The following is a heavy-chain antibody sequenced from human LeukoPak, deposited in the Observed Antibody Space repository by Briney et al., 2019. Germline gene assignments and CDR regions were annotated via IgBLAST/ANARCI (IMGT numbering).Heavy chain of an antibody. V-gene: IGHV1-18*01. CDR1: GYTFTYYV. Sequence: ASVKVSCKTSGYTFTYYVISWVRQAPGQGLEWMGWINAYNGNTNDAQKFQGRVTMTTDTSTSTAYMELRSLRSDDTAVYYCARGENPYDYWGQGTLVSVSS. J-gene: IGHJ4*02. D-gene: IGHD1-26*01. CDR3: ARGENPYDY. CDR2: INAYNGNT.